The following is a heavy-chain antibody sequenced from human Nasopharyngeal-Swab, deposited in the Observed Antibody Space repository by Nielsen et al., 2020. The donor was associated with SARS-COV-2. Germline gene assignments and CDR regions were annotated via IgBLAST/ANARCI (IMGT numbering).Heavy chain of an antibody. V-gene: IGHV3-21*01. D-gene: IGHD1-26*01. Sequence: GGSLRLSCAVSGLTVSSTYMNWVRQAPGKGLEWVSSISNGSSYTQYGDSVRGRFTISRDNAKNTLYLQMNSLRVDDTAVYYCARDKGSDDPIDYWGRGTLVTVSS. CDR1: GLTVSSTY. CDR2: ISNGSSYT. J-gene: IGHJ4*02. CDR3: ARDKGSDDPIDY.